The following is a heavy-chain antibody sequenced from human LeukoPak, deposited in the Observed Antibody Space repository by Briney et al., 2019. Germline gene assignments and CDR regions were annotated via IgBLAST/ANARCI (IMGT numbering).Heavy chain of an antibody. CDR3: ARHNDYASLMDV. D-gene: IGHD2-2*01. V-gene: IGHV4-39*01. CDR2: IYYSGST. J-gene: IGHJ6*02. CDR1: GGSISSSSYY. Sequence: PSETLSLTCTVSGGSISSSSYYWGWIRQPPGKGLEWIGSIYYSGSTYYNPSLKSRVTISVDTSKNQFSLKLSSVTAADTAVYYCARHNDYASLMDVWGQGTTVTVSS.